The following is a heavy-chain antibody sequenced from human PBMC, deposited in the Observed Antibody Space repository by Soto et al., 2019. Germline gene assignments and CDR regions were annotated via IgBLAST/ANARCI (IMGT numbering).Heavy chain of an antibody. CDR2: ISSTTNYI. V-gene: IGHV3-21*06. CDR1: GFTYTRYS. Sequence: GGSVRLSCAASGFTYTRYSMNWVRQAPGKGLEWVSSISSTTNYIYYGDSMKGRFTISRDNAKNSLYLEMNSLRAEDTAVYYCARESEDLTSNFDYWGQGTLVTVSS. CDR3: ARESEDLTSNFDY. J-gene: IGHJ4*02.